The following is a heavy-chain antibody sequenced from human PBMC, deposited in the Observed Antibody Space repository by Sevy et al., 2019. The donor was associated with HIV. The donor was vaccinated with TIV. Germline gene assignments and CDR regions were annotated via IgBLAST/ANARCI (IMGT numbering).Heavy chain of an antibody. CDR3: ARPRANYVDHYFFYAMDV. CDR2: ISYDGSDK. D-gene: IGHD4-17*01. CDR1: GFAFSNYYA. V-gene: IGHV3-30-3*01. J-gene: IGHJ6*02. Sequence: GGCLRLSCAASGFAFSNYYAMHWVRQAPGKGLEWVALISYDGSDKYYADSVKGRFTISRDNFKNTLYLQMNSLTTADTAVYYCARPRANYVDHYFFYAMDVWGQGTTVTVSS.